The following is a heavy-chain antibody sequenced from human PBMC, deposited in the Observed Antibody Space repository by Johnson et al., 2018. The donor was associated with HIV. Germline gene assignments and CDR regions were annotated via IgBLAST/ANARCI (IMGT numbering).Heavy chain of an antibody. D-gene: IGHD1-26*01. V-gene: IGHV3-20*04. Sequence: VQLVESGGGVVQPGRSLRLSCVASGFTFDDYGMSWVRQGPGKGLQWVSGINWNGGSTGYADSVKGRFTISRDNAKNSLYLQMNSLRAGDTAVYYCARLDRRSGSYYPGAFDIWGQGTMVTVSS. CDR3: ARLDRRSGSYYPGAFDI. CDR2: INWNGGST. J-gene: IGHJ3*02. CDR1: GFTFDDYG.